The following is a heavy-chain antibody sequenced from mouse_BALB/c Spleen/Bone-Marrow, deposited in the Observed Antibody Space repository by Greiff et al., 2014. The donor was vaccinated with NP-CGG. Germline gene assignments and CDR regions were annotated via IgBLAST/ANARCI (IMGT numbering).Heavy chain of an antibody. CDR2: IYPGNSDT. Sequence: VQLQQSGTVLARPGASVKMSCKASGYTFTSYWMHWVKQRPGQGLEWIGAIYPGNSDTSYNQKFKGKAKLTAATSTSTAYMELSSLTNEDSAVYYCTRAMITRAWFAYWGQGTLVTVSA. V-gene: IGHV1-5*01. CDR3: TRAMITRAWFAY. D-gene: IGHD2-4*01. J-gene: IGHJ3*01. CDR1: GYTFTSYW.